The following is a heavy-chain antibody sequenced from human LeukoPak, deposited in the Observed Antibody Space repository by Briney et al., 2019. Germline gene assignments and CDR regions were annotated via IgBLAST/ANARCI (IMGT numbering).Heavy chain of an antibody. D-gene: IGHD5-18*01. CDR2: INHSGST. CDR1: GGSFSGYY. V-gene: IGHV4-34*01. J-gene: IGHJ4*02. CDR3: ARAPKYSYGYLGY. Sequence: PSETLSLTCAVYGGSFSGYYWSWIRQPPGKGLEWIGEINHSGSTNYNPSLKSRVTISVDTSKNQFSLKLSSVTAADTAVYYCARAPKYSYGYLGYWGQGTLVTVSS.